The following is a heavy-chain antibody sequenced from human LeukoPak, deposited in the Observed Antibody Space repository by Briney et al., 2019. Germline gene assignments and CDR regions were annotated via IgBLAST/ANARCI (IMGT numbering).Heavy chain of an antibody. CDR2: IIPIFGTA. CDR3: ARDRGSSWSARFSVQNWFDP. J-gene: IGHJ5*02. V-gene: IGHV1-69*13. Sequence: SVKVSCKASGGTFNSYAISWVRQAPGQGLEWMGGIIPIFGTANYAQKFQGRVTITADESTSTAYMELSSLRSEDTAVYYCARDRGSSWSARFSVQNWFDPWGQGTLVTVSS. D-gene: IGHD6-13*01. CDR1: GGTFNSYA.